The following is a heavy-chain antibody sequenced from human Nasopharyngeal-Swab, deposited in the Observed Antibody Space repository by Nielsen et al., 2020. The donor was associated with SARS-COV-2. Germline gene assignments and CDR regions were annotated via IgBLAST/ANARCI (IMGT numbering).Heavy chain of an antibody. D-gene: IGHD3-10*01. CDR1: GVTFSSYS. Sequence: GESLKISCAASGVTFSSYSMNWVGHAPGKGLEWVSSITSSSSYIYHADPVKGRFTISRDNAKNSLYLQMNSLRAQDTAVYYFARAYHLWFGEQADFEHWGQGTLVTVSS. CDR3: ARAYHLWFGEQADFEH. J-gene: IGHJ1*01. V-gene: IGHV3-21*01. CDR2: ITSSSSYI.